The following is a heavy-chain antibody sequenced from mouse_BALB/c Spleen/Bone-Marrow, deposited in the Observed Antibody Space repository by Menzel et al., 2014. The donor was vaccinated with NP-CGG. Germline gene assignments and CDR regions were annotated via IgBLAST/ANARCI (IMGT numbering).Heavy chain of an antibody. CDR2: IDPSDSET. CDR3: VRKYGKGGDY. CDR1: GYTFTGYW. Sequence: VKLMESGAELVRPGASVKLSCKASGYTFTGYWMNWVKQRPGQGLEWISMIDPSDSETHYNEMFKDKATLTVDKSSSTVYMQFSGLTSEDSAVYYCVRKYGKGGDYWGQGTTLTVSS. V-gene: IGHV1-61*01. D-gene: IGHD2-10*02. J-gene: IGHJ2*01.